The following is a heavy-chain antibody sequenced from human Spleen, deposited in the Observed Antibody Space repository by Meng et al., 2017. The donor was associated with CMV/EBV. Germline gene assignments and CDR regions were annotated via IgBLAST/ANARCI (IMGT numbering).Heavy chain of an antibody. Sequence: GGSLRLSCVASGFTFSHYWMTWVRQAPGKGLEWMANIKEDGSQTVYVDSVKGRFTISRDNAKTSVYLQMSSLRAADTAVYYCAGYSGYDFAFDIWGQGTMVTVSS. J-gene: IGHJ3*02. CDR2: IKEDGSQT. CDR1: GFTFSHYW. V-gene: IGHV3-7*01. CDR3: AGYSGYDFAFDI. D-gene: IGHD5-12*01.